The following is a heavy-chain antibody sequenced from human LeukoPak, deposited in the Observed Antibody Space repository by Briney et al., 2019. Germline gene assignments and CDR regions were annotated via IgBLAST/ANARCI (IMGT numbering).Heavy chain of an antibody. D-gene: IGHD6-19*01. CDR3: ARDRVGVGSNGWEN. V-gene: IGHV1-8*02. CDR2: MNPNSGNT. CDR1: GYTFTSYD. J-gene: IGHJ4*02. Sequence: GSVKVSCKASGYTFTSYDINWVRQVTGQGLEWMGWMNPNSGNTGYVQKFQGRVTMTRDTSIGTAYMELSSLRSEDTAVYYCARDRVGVGSNGWENWGQGTLVTVSS.